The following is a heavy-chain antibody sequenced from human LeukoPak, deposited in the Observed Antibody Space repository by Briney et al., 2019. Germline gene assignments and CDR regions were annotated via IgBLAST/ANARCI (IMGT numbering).Heavy chain of an antibody. V-gene: IGHV4-30-4*01. CDR1: GGSISSGDYY. J-gene: IGHJ4*02. CDR2: IYYSGST. Sequence: SQTLSLTCTVSGGSISSGDYYWSWIPQTPGKGLEYIGYIYYSGSTYHNPSLKSRVTISRDTSKNQLFLKLTSVTAADTAMYYCARSTWDNQLGYWGQGTLVTVSS. CDR3: ARSTWDNQLGY. D-gene: IGHD2-2*01.